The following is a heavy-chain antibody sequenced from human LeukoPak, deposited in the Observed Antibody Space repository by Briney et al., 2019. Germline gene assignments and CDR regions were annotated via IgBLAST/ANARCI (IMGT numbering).Heavy chain of an antibody. CDR1: GGSITSHY. J-gene: IGHJ6*04. CDR3: ARDPGIASALDV. Sequence: PSETLSLTCTVSGGSITSHYWSWIRQPPGKGLEWIGFVYYIGTTRYNPSLKSRVTMSVDTTRNQFSLNLNSVTAADTAVYFCARDPGIASALDVWGKGTTVTVSS. V-gene: IGHV4-59*11. D-gene: IGHD6-13*01. CDR2: VYYIGTT.